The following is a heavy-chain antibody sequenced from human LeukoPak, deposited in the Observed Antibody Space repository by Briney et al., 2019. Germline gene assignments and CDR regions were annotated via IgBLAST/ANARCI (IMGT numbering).Heavy chain of an antibody. V-gene: IGHV4-34*01. CDR2: INHSGST. J-gene: IGHJ6*03. CDR1: GGSFSGYY. CDR3: ARVAQGRWLQLSAYYYYYYYMDV. Sequence: PSETLSLTCAVYGGSFSGYYWSWIRQPPGKRLEWIGEINHSGSTNYNPSLKSRVTISVDTSKNQFSLKLSSVTAADTAVYYCARVAQGRWLQLSAYYYYYYYMDVWGKGTTVTVSS. D-gene: IGHD5-24*01.